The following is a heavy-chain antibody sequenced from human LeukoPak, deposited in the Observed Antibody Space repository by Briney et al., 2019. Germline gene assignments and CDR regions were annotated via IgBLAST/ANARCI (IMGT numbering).Heavy chain of an antibody. Sequence: GGSLRLSCAASGFTFSSYGMHWVRQAPGKGLEWVAVIWYDGSNKYYADSVKGRFTISRDNSKNTLYLQMNSLRAEDTAVYYCAKDQLLIAAAGYFDYWGQGTLVTVSS. CDR3: AKDQLLIAAAGYFDY. CDR1: GFTFSSYG. V-gene: IGHV3-33*06. J-gene: IGHJ4*02. D-gene: IGHD6-13*01. CDR2: IWYDGSNK.